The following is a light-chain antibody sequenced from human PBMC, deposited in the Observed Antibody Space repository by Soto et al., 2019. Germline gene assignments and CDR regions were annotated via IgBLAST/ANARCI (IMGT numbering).Light chain of an antibody. J-gene: IGLJ3*02. CDR3: SSYTSSSTRV. V-gene: IGLV2-14*01. Sequence: QSALTQPASVSGSPGQSITISCTGTSSDVGGYNYVSWYQQHPGKAPKLMIYEVSNRPSGVSNRFSGSKSGNTASLTISGLQGEDEADYDCSSYTSSSTRVFGGGTKLTVL. CDR1: SSDVGGYNY. CDR2: EVS.